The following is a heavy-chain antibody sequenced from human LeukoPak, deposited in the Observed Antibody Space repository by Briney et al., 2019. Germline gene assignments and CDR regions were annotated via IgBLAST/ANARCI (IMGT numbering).Heavy chain of an antibody. D-gene: IGHD2-15*01. Sequence: GSLRLSCAASGFTVSSNYMSWVRQAPGKGLEWVSVIYSGGSTYYADSVKGRFTISRDNSKNTLYLQMNSLGAEDTAVYYCAKDREVVVGATYHWGQGTLVTVSS. J-gene: IGHJ5*02. CDR3: AKDREVVVGATYH. CDR2: IYSGGST. V-gene: IGHV3-66*01. CDR1: GFTVSSNY.